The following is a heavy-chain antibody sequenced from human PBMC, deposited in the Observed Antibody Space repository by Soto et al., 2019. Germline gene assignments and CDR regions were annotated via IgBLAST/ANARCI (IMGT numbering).Heavy chain of an antibody. Sequence: QVQLQQWGAGLLKPSETLSLNCAVYGGSFRDYYWSWIRQPPGKGLEWIGQINHSGSTNYNPSLKSRVTISVDTSKSQFSLMLSSVTAADTAVYYCARTSRFDYWGQGTLVTVSS. D-gene: IGHD6-6*01. CDR1: GGSFRDYY. CDR2: INHSGST. CDR3: ARTSRFDY. V-gene: IGHV4-34*01. J-gene: IGHJ4*02.